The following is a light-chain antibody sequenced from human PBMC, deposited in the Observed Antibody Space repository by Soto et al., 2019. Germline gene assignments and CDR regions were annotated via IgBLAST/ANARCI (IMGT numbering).Light chain of an antibody. CDR3: SSYSSSTVRYV. CDR1: SSDVGSYDF. V-gene: IGLV2-14*01. J-gene: IGLJ1*01. Sequence: QSALTQPASVSGYPGQSITMSCTGTSSDVGSYDFVSWYQQHPGKAPKLLIYEVSNRPSGVSARFSGSKSDNTASLTISGLQAADEADYFCSSYSSSTVRYVFGSGTKLTVL. CDR2: EVS.